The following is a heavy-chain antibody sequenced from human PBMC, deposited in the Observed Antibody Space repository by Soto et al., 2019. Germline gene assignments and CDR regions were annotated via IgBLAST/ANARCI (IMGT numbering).Heavy chain of an antibody. CDR2: IYWDDDK. D-gene: IGHD5-18*01. CDR1: GLSLITSEMG. CDR3: AHCLLHLEYRCGLVQFFEY. V-gene: IGHV2-5*02. Sequence: LNLENXTQIFTLTCTFSGLSLITSEMGVGWIRQPPGKALEWLALIYWDDDKRYSPSLKSRLTITKDTSKNQVVLTMTNMDPVDTATYYCAHCLLHLEYRCGLVQFFEYWGQGSLVIVSS. J-gene: IGHJ4*02.